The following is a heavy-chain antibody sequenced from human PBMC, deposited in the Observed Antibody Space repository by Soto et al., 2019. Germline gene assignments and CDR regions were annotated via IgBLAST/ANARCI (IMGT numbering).Heavy chain of an antibody. V-gene: IGHV3-53*02. CDR1: GFPINVTY. Sequence: EVQLVESGGALIQPGGSLRLSCAASGFPINVTYLSWVRQAPGKGLEWLSVLYADGSTYYIDSVKGRFRVSRDNAKNTLYLQIDILRADDTAMYFCARTAEGDTPRTHWYFDLWGRGTPVTVSS. CDR2: LYADGST. J-gene: IGHJ2*01. CDR3: ARTAEGDTPRTHWYFDL.